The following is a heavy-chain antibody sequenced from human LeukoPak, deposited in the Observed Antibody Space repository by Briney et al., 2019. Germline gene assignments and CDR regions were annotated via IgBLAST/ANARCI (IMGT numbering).Heavy chain of an antibody. CDR3: ARGYGYGFDY. V-gene: IGHV4-39*01. D-gene: IGHD5-18*01. CDR2: IHYSGTT. CDR1: GGSISRSDSY. J-gene: IGHJ4*02. Sequence: SETLSLTCTVSGGSISRSDSYWNWIRQPPGKDLEWIGSIHYSGTTYYNPSLKSRVTISVDTSKNQFSLRVSSVTPEDTAVYYCARGYGYGFDYWGQGTLVTVSS.